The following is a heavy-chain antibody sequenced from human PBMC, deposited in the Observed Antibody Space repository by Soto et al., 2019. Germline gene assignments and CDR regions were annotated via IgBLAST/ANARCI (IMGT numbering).Heavy chain of an antibody. J-gene: IGHJ3*02. CDR3: ARDSNYYDSSGYWAGDAFDI. Sequence: QVQLVESGGGVVQPGRSLRLSCAASGFTFSSYAMHWVRQAPGKGLEWVAVISYDGSNKYYADSVKGRFTISRDNSKNTLYLQMNSLRAEHTAVYYCARDSNYYDSSGYWAGDAFDIWGQGTMVTVSS. CDR2: ISYDGSNK. V-gene: IGHV3-30-3*01. D-gene: IGHD3-22*01. CDR1: GFTFSSYA.